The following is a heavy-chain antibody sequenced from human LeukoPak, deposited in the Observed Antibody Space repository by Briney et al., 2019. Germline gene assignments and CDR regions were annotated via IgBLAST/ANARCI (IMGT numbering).Heavy chain of an antibody. CDR1: GFTFSGYS. CDR3: ASSTTRYCSSTSCYIHFDY. D-gene: IGHD2-2*02. V-gene: IGHV3-21*01. CDR2: ISSSSSYI. Sequence: GGSLRLSCVASGFTFSGYSMNWVRQAPGKGLEWVSSISSSSSYIYYADSVKGRFTISRDNAKISLYLQMNSLRAEDTAVYYCASSTTRYCSSTSCYIHFDYWGQGTLVTVSS. J-gene: IGHJ4*02.